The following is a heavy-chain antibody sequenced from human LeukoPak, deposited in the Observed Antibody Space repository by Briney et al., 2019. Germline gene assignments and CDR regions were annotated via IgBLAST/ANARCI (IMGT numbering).Heavy chain of an antibody. V-gene: IGHV4-34*01. CDR2: INHSGST. J-gene: IGHJ4*02. D-gene: IGHD2-15*01. CDR1: GGSFSGYY. CDR3: ARDTPGGGPGY. Sequence: PSETLSLTCAVYGGSFSGYYWSWIRQPPGKGLEWIGEINHSGSTNYNPSLKSRVTISVDTSKNQFSLKLSSVTAADTAVYYCARDTPGGGPGYWGQGTLVTVSS.